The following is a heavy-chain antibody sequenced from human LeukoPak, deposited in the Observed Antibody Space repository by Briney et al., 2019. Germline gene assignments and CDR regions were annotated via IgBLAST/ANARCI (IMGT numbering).Heavy chain of an antibody. D-gene: IGHD3-10*01. Sequence: LVKVSCKASGGTFSSYAVSWVRQAPGQGLEWMGGIIPIFGTANYAQKFQGRVTITADKSTSTAYMELRSLRSEDTAVYYCARDFDGSGSCDWFDPWGQGTLVTVSS. V-gene: IGHV1-69*06. J-gene: IGHJ5*02. CDR1: GGTFSSYA. CDR3: ARDFDGSGSCDWFDP. CDR2: IIPIFGTA.